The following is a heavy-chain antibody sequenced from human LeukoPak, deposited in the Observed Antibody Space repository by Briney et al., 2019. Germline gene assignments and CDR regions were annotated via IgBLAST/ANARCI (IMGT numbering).Heavy chain of an antibody. D-gene: IGHD3-3*01. Sequence: SVKVSCKASGYTFTSYDINWVRQAPGQGLEWMGGIIPIFGTANYAQKFQGRVTITTDESTSTAYMELSSLRSEDTAVYYCARGTRTIFGPFDPWGQGTLVTVSS. CDR2: IIPIFGTA. V-gene: IGHV1-69*05. CDR1: GYTFTSYD. J-gene: IGHJ5*02. CDR3: ARGTRTIFGPFDP.